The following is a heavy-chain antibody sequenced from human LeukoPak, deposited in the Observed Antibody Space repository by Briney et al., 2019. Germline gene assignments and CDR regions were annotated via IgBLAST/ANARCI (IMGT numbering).Heavy chain of an antibody. CDR3: ARDSDLTFDY. CDR1: GFTVSSNY. CDR2: IYYSGST. V-gene: IGHV4-39*07. Sequence: GSLRLSCAASGFTVSSNYMSWARQPPGKGLEWIGSIYYSGSTYYNPSLKSRVTISVDTSKNQFSLKLSSVTAADTAVYYCARDSDLTFDYWGQGTLVTVSS. J-gene: IGHJ4*02.